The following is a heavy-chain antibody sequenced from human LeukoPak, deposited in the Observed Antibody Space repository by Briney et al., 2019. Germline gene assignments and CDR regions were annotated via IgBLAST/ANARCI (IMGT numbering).Heavy chain of an antibody. V-gene: IGHV3-30*18. CDR1: GFTFSSYG. D-gene: IGHD3-22*01. J-gene: IGHJ4*02. Sequence: GGSLRLSCAASGFTFSSYGMHWVRQAPGKGLEWVAVISYDGSNKYYADSVKGRFTISRDNSKNTLYLQMNSLRAEDTAVYYCAKQDSSGYYGGYYWGQGALVTVSS. CDR2: ISYDGSNK. CDR3: AKQDSSGYYGGYY.